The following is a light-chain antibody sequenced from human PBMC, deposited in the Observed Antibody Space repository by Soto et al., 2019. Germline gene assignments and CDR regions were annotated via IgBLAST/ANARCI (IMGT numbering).Light chain of an antibody. CDR3: SSYRTGSRA. Sequence: QSALTQPASVSGSPGQSITIFCTGTNNDVGAYTYVSWYQQHPGKAPRLIIYEVSERPSGVSNRFSGSKSGNTASLVISGLQAEDEADYYCSSYRTGSRAFGRGTKLTVL. J-gene: IGLJ2*01. V-gene: IGLV2-14*01. CDR1: NNDVGAYTY. CDR2: EVS.